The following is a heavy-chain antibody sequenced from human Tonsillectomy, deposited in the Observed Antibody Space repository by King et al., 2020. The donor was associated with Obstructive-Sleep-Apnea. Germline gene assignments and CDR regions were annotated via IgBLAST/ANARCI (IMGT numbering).Heavy chain of an antibody. CDR1: GFTVSSNY. J-gene: IGHJ4*02. CDR2: IYSGGST. D-gene: IGHD3-22*01. Sequence: VQLVESGGGLVQAGGSLRLSCTASGFTVSSNYMSWVRQAPGKGLEWVSVIYSGGSTYYADSLKGRFTISRHNSKNTVYLQMNSLRTEDTAVYFCARGSGNYYDSSGYYYPFDYWGQGTLVTVSS. CDR3: ARGSGNYYDSSGYYYPFDY. V-gene: IGHV3-53*04.